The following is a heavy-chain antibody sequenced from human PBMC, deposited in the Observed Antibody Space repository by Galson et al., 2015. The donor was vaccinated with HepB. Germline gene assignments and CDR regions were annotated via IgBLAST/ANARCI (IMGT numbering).Heavy chain of an antibody. CDR3: ARGAAVAGKGFDY. D-gene: IGHD6-19*01. CDR2: INAGNGNT. J-gene: IGHJ4*02. CDR1: GSTFTNYA. Sequence: SVKVSCKASGSTFTNYAMHWVRQAPGQRLEWMGWINAGNGNTKYSQKFQGRVTITRDTSASTAYMELSSLRSEDTAVYYCARGAAVAGKGFDYWGQGTLVTVSS. V-gene: IGHV1-3*01.